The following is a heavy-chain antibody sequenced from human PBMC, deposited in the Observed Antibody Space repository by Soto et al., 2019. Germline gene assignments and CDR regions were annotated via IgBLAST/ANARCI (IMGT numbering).Heavy chain of an antibody. D-gene: IGHD2-15*01. CDR3: ARDTHSAGGWFDT. CDR1: GGTSRSLS. CDR2: ITPLFGIP. V-gene: IGHV1-69*17. Sequence: QVQLVQSGAEVKKPGSSVKVSCKASGGTSRSLSITWVRQAPGQGLEWMGGITPLFGIPNYPQKFQGRLTITADKSTGTAYLELSTLRSEDTVVYYCARDTHSAGGWFDTWGQGTLVTVSS. J-gene: IGHJ5*02.